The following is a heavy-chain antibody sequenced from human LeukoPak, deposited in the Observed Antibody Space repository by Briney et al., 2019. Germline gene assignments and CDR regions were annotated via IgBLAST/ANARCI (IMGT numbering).Heavy chain of an antibody. CDR2: MNPNSGNT. Sequence: ASVKVSCKASGYTFTSYDINWVRQATGQGLEWMGWMNPNSGNTGYAQKFQGRVTMTRNTSISTAYMELSSLRSEDTAVYYCARARAANPKDFDYWGQGTLVTVSS. CDR1: GYTFTSYD. J-gene: IGHJ4*02. CDR3: ARARAANPKDFDY. V-gene: IGHV1-8*01. D-gene: IGHD2-15*01.